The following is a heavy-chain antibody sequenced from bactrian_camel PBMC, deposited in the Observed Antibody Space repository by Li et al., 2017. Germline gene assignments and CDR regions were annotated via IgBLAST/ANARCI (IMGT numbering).Heavy chain of an antibody. V-gene: IGHV3S55*01. CDR2: ISSAGS. Sequence: HVQLVESGGGSVQAGGSLRLSCGYTYDGGDIAWFRQAPGMEREGVAAISSAGSADSVKGRFTISADYAKNTVYLQMNELRPEDTAEYYCAADVWCTAVRYTPSTDVGVWGPGTQVTVS. J-gene: IGHJ6*01. D-gene: IGHD6*01. CDR3: AADVWCTAVRYTPSTDVGV. CDR1: YTYDGGD.